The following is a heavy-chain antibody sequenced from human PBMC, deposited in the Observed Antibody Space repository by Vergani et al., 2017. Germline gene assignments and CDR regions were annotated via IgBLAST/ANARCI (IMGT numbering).Heavy chain of an antibody. Sequence: QVRLVESGGGVVQPGRSLRLSCAASGFTFSSYAMHWVRQAPGKGLEWVAVISYDGSNKYYADSVKGRFTISRDNSKNTLYLQMDSLRAEDTAVYHCVRERAPFDAFDVWGQGTTVTVSS. CDR3: VRERAPFDAFDV. CDR2: ISYDGSNK. V-gene: IGHV3-30-3*01. J-gene: IGHJ3*01. CDR1: GFTFSSYA.